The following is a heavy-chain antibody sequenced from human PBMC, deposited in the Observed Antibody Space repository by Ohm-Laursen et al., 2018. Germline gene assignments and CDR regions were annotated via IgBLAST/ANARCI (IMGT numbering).Heavy chain of an antibody. J-gene: IGHJ4*02. V-gene: IGHV3-9*01. CDR2: ISWNSGSI. D-gene: IGHD3-22*01. CDR3: AKGDDYDSSGKFDY. Sequence: SLRLSCTASGFTFDDHAMHWVRQAPGKGLEWVSGISWNSGSIGYADSVKGRFTISRDNAKNSLYLQMNSLRAEDTALYYCAKGDDYDSSGKFDYWGQGTLVTVSS. CDR1: GFTFDDHA.